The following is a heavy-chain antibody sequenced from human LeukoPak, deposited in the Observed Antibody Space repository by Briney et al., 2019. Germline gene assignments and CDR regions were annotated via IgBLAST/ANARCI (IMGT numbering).Heavy chain of an antibody. Sequence: GGSLRLSCAGSGYTFSSYEMNWVRQAPGKGLEWVSYISSSGSTIYYADSVKGRFTISRDNAKNSLYLQMNSLRAEDTAVYYCARGDDAFDIWGQGTMVTVSS. V-gene: IGHV3-48*03. CDR2: ISSSGSTI. J-gene: IGHJ3*02. CDR3: ARGDDAFDI. CDR1: GYTFSSYE.